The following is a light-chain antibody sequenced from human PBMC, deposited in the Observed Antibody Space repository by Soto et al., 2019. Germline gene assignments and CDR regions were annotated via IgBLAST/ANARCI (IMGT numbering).Light chain of an antibody. J-gene: IGKJ4*01. CDR2: DAS. V-gene: IGKV3-11*01. CDR3: QQRFRWPLT. Sequence: EIVLTQSPATLSLSPGERATLSCRASQSLKIYLAWYQQKPGQSPRLLIYDASDRATGVPARFSGSGSGTDFTLTISSLEPEDFAVYYCQQRFRWPLTFGGGTKVEIK. CDR1: QSLKIY.